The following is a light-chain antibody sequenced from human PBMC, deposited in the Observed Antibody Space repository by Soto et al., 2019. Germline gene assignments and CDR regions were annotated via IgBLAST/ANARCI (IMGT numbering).Light chain of an antibody. V-gene: IGKV3D-20*01. CDR3: QQYATSPWT. Sequence: EVEWTQSPATLSLSPGERVTLSCGASQSVTTTSIAWYQHRPGLAPRLLVDGASRRATGIPDRFSGSGSGTDFTLTISRLDPEDSAVYYCQQYATSPWTFGQGTKWIS. CDR2: GAS. J-gene: IGKJ1*01. CDR1: QSVTTTS.